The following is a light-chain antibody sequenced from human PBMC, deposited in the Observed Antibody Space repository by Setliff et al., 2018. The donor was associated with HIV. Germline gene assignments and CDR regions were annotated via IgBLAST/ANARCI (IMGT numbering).Light chain of an antibody. CDR1: SSDVGGYNY. V-gene: IGLV2-14*03. CDR2: DVS. CDR3: GSYASTIWV. Sequence: QSALTQPASVSGSPGQSITISCTGTSSDVGGYNYASWYQQHPGKAPKVVIYDVSSRPSGVSNRFSGSKSGNTASLTISGLQPEDEATYYCGSYASTIWVFGGGTKVTV. J-gene: IGLJ3*02.